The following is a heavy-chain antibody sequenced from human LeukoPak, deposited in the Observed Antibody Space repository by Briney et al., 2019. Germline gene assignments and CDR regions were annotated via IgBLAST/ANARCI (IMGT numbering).Heavy chain of an antibody. V-gene: IGHV1-46*01. CDR2: INPSGGST. CDR1: GYTFTSYY. D-gene: IGHD2-21*01. CDR3: AREVVVYYYMDV. J-gene: IGHJ6*03. Sequence: ASVKVSCKASGYTFTSYYMHWVRQAPGQGLEWMGIINPSGGSTSYAQKFQGRVTMTRDMSTSTVYMELSSLRSEDTAVYYCAREVVVYYYMDVWGKGTTVTVSS.